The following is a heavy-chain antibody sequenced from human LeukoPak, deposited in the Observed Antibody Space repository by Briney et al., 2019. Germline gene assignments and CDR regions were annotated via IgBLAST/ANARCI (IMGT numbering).Heavy chain of an antibody. Sequence: AGGSLRLSCTASGYTFSSYWMHWARQVPGKGLVWVSRIKSDGSSTTYADSVKGRFTISRDNAKNTLYLQMSSLRAEDTAVYYCARSTYSGSSYDYWGQGTLVTVSS. D-gene: IGHD1-26*01. CDR3: ARSTYSGSSYDY. J-gene: IGHJ4*02. CDR2: IKSDGSST. V-gene: IGHV3-74*01. CDR1: GYTFSSYW.